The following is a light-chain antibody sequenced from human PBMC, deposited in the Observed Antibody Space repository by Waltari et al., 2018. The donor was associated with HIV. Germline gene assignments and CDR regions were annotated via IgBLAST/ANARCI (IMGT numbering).Light chain of an antibody. CDR1: SSNIGSNY. Sequence: QSVLTQPPSASGTPGQRVTISCSGGSSNIGSNYVFWYQLLPGTAPKLLVYRNEQRPSCVPARLSGSKSGTSASLAVSELLSEDETDYYCAAWDDSLSGYVFGTGTKVTVL. CDR2: RNE. CDR3: AAWDDSLSGYV. J-gene: IGLJ1*01. V-gene: IGLV1-47*01.